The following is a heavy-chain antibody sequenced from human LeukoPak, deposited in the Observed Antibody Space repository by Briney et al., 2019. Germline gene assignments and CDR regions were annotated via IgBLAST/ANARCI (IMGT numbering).Heavy chain of an antibody. CDR2: ISSSGSTI. Sequence: GGSLRLSCAASGFTLSDYYMSWIRQAPGKGLEWVSYISSSGSTIYYADSVKGRFTISRDNAKNSLYLQMNSLRAEDTAVYYCARASGVAARPTFAFDIWGQGTMVTVSS. V-gene: IGHV3-11*04. CDR1: GFTLSDYY. D-gene: IGHD6-6*01. CDR3: ARASGVAARPTFAFDI. J-gene: IGHJ3*02.